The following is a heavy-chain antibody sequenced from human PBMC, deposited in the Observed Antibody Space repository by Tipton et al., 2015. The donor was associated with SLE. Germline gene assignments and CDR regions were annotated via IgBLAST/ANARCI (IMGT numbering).Heavy chain of an antibody. CDR2: IWYDGSNK. J-gene: IGHJ4*02. CDR1: GFTFSTYG. V-gene: IGHV3-33*01. D-gene: IGHD3-10*01. CDR3: ARDLHPDYYGSGSSDC. Sequence: RSLRLSCAASGFTFSTYGMHWVRQAPGKGLEWVAVIWYDGSNKYYGDSVKGRFTISRDNSKNTLYLQMNSLRAEDTAVYYCARDLHPDYYGSGSSDCLGQGTLVTVSS.